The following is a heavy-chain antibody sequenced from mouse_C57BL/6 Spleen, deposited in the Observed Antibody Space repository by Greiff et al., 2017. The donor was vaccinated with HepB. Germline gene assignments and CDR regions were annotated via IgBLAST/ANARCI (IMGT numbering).Heavy chain of an antibody. D-gene: IGHD1-1*01. Sequence: QVQLQQPGAELVRPGSSVKLSCKASGYTFTSYWMHWVKQRPIQGLEWIGNIDTSDSETHYNQKFKDKATLTVDKSSSTAYMQLSSLTSEDSAVYYCARTDYYGSSYWYFDVWGTGTTVTVSS. V-gene: IGHV1-52*01. CDR1: GYTFTSYW. J-gene: IGHJ1*03. CDR3: ARTDYYGSSYWYFDV. CDR2: IDTSDSET.